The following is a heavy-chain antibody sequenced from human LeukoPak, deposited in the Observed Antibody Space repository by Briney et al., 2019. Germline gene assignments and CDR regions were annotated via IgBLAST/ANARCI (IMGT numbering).Heavy chain of an antibody. CDR2: IYDSGNT. CDR3: ARDSSGYYGFFDY. D-gene: IGHD3-22*01. Sequence: SETLSLTRTVSGGSISSYYWSWIRQPPGKGLEWIGNIYDSGNTKYNPSLKSRVTISVDTSKNQFSLKLTSVTAADTAVYYCARDSSGYYGFFDYWGQGTLVTVSS. V-gene: IGHV4-59*01. J-gene: IGHJ4*02. CDR1: GGSISSYY.